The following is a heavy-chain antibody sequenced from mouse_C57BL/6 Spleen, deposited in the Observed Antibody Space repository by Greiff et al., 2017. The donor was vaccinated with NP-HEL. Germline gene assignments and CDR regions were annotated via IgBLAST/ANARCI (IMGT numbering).Heavy chain of an antibody. J-gene: IGHJ2*01. D-gene: IGHD3-1*01. CDR1: GYTFTSYW. Sequence: VQLQQSGAELVKPGASVKLSCKASGYTFTSYWMHWVKQRPGQGLEWIGMIHPNSGSTNYNEKFKSKATLTVDKSSSTAYMQLSSLTSEDSAVYYCARSGGPKVFYFDYWGQGTTLTVSS. CDR3: ARSGGPKVFYFDY. CDR2: IHPNSGST. V-gene: IGHV1-64*01.